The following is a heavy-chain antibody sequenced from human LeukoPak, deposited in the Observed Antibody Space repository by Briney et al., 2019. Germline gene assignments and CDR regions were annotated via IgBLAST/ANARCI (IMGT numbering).Heavy chain of an antibody. CDR3: ARAILSSAMTPDY. D-gene: IGHD2-2*01. Sequence: GGSLRLSCAASGFTFSSYAMHWVRQAPGKGLEWVAVTSYDGSNKYYADSVKGRFTISRDNSKNTLYLQMNSLRAEDTAVYYCARAILSSAMTPDYWGQGTLVTVSS. V-gene: IGHV3-30-3*01. CDR2: TSYDGSNK. CDR1: GFTFSSYA. J-gene: IGHJ4*02.